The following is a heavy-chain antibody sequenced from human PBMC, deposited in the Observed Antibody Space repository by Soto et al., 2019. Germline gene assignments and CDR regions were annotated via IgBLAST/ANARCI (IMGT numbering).Heavy chain of an antibody. J-gene: IGHJ4*02. D-gene: IGHD3-9*01. V-gene: IGHV4-39*01. Sequence: PSETLSLTCTVSGGSISSSSYYWGWIRQPPGKGLEWIGSIYYSGSTYYNPSLKSRVTISVDTSKNQFSLKLSSVTAADTAVYYCARLPLNYDILTGYPDYWGQGTLVTVSS. CDR1: GGSISSSSYY. CDR2: IYYSGST. CDR3: ARLPLNYDILTGYPDY.